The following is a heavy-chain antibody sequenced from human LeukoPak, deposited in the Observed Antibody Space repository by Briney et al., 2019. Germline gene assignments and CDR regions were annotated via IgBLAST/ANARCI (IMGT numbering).Heavy chain of an antibody. CDR1: GFPFSDSW. CDR2: IKQDGSEK. CDR3: ARGGRFVYLDYYYYGMDV. D-gene: IGHD1-26*01. Sequence: PGGSLRLSCAASGFPFSDSWMNWVRQAPGEGPEWVAIIKQDGSEKFYVDSVKGRFTISRDNAKNSLDLQMSSLRAEDTAVYYCARGGRFVYLDYYYYGMDVWGQGTTVTVSS. J-gene: IGHJ6*02. V-gene: IGHV3-7*01.